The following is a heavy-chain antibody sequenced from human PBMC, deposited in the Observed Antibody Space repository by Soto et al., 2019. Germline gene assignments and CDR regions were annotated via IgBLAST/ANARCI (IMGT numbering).Heavy chain of an antibody. J-gene: IGHJ3*02. CDR2: IKRDGSEK. D-gene: IGHD6-19*01. Sequence: GSLRLSCAASGITFSMYWMSWVRQAPEKGLQWVANIKRDGSEKYYVDSVKGRFTISRDNAKNSLFLQMNSLRAEDTAVYYCARPTRVGSGWFDDSFDIWGQGTMVTVSS. CDR3: ARPTRVGSGWFDDSFDI. V-gene: IGHV3-7*01. CDR1: GITFSMYW.